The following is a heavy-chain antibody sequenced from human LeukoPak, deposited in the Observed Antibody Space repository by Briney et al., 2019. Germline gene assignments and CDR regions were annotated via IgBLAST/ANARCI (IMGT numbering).Heavy chain of an antibody. Sequence: GESLKISCKGSGYSFTSYWIGWVRQMPGKGLEWMGIIYPGDSDTRYSPSFQGQVTISADKSFSTAYLQWSSLKASDTAMYYCARLLDYSSSQSEYFDYWGQGTLVTVSS. D-gene: IGHD6-6*01. V-gene: IGHV5-51*01. CDR3: ARLLDYSSSQSEYFDY. CDR2: IYPGDSDT. CDR1: GYSFTSYW. J-gene: IGHJ4*02.